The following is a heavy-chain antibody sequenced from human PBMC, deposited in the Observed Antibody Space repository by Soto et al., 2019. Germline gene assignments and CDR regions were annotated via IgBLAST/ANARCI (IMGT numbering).Heavy chain of an antibody. CDR2: INSDGSST. V-gene: IGHV3-74*01. Sequence: EVQLVESGGGLVQPGGSLRLSCAASGFTFSSYWMHWVRQAPGKGLVWVSRINSDGSSTTYADSVKGRFTISRDNAKNTLYLQMNSLSAADTSVYYCGAAVAGTGTRPIGFDPCGRGTLVTVSS. J-gene: IGHJ5*02. CDR1: GFTFSSYW. D-gene: IGHD6-19*01. CDR3: GAAVAGTGTRPIGFDP.